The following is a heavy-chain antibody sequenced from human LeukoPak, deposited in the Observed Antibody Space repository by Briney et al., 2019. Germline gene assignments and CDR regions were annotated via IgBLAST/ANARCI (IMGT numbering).Heavy chain of an antibody. CDR1: GGSFSGYY. D-gene: IGHD7-27*01. J-gene: IGHJ6*03. V-gene: IGHV4-34*01. CDR3: ARFKTGDFENYYYYMDV. Sequence: SETLSLTCAVYGGSFSGYYWSWIRQPPGKGLEWIGYIYHSGSTYYNPSLKSRVTISVDRSKNQFSLKLSSVTAADTAVYYCARFKTGDFENYYYYMDVWGKGTTVTVSS. CDR2: IYHSGST.